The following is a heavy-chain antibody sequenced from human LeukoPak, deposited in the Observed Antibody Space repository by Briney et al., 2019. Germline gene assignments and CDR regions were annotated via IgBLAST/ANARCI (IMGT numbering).Heavy chain of an antibody. V-gene: IGHV4-31*03. J-gene: IGHJ6*02. CDR3: ARDFHDYYYYYGMDV. Sequence: PSETLSLTCTVSGGSISSGGYYWSWIRQHPGKGLEWNGYIYYSGSTYYNPSLKSRVTISVDTSKNQFSLKLSSVTAADTAVYYCARDFHDYYYYYGMDVWGQGTTVTVSS. CDR1: GGSISSGGYY. CDR2: IYYSGST.